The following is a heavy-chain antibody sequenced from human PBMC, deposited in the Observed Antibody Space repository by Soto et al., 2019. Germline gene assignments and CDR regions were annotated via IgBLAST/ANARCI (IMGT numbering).Heavy chain of an antibody. CDR3: ARVVTIFGVVTHLSDY. V-gene: IGHV3-74*01. D-gene: IGHD3-3*01. J-gene: IGHJ4*02. Sequence: EVQLVESGGGLVQPGGSLRLSCAASGFTFSSYWMHWVRQAPGKGLVWVSRINSDGSSTSYADSVKGRFTISRDNAKNTLYLQMNSLRAEDTAVYYCARVVTIFGVVTHLSDYWGQGTLVTVSS. CDR1: GFTFSSYW. CDR2: INSDGSST.